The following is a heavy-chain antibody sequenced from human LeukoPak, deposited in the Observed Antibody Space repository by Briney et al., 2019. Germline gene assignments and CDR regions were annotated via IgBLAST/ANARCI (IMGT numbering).Heavy chain of an antibody. D-gene: IGHD2-2*01. Sequence: PGGSLRLSCAASGFTVSSSYVNWVRQAPGKGLEGVSVIYSGGSAYYADSVKGRFTTSRDNSKNTLDLQMNSLRTEDTAVYYCARGLRSSTTWGAIDIWGQGTMVTVSS. J-gene: IGHJ3*02. CDR3: ARGLRSSTTWGAIDI. V-gene: IGHV3-66*02. CDR2: IYSGGSA. CDR1: GFTVSSSY.